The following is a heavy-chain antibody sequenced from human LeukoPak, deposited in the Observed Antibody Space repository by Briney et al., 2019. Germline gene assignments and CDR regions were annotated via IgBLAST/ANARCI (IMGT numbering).Heavy chain of an antibody. J-gene: IGHJ6*02. D-gene: IGHD6-19*01. Sequence: GGSLRLSCAASGFTFSTYGMHWVRQAPGKGLEWVAVIWHDGSIKYYADSVKGRFTISRDNSKNTLYLQMNSLRAEDTAVYYCASSLNKWLGALYYGMDVWGQGTMVTVSS. V-gene: IGHV3-33*01. CDR3: ASSLNKWLGALYYGMDV. CDR2: IWHDGSIK. CDR1: GFTFSTYG.